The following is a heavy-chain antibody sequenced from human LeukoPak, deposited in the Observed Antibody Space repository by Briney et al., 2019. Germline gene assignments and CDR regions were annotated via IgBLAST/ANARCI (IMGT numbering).Heavy chain of an antibody. J-gene: IGHJ4*02. CDR1: GGTFSSYA. CDR2: IIPIFGTA. CDR3: ARQEGCSSTSCYGDFDY. Sequence: GASVKVSCKASGGTFSSYAISWVQQAPGQGLEWMGGIIPIFGTANYAQKFQGRVTITADESTSTAYMELSSLRSEDTAVYYCARQEGCSSTSCYGDFDYWGQGTLVTVSS. V-gene: IGHV1-69*13. D-gene: IGHD2-2*01.